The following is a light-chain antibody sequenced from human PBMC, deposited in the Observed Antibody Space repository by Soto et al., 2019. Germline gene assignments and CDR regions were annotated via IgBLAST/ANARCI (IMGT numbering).Light chain of an antibody. Sequence: EIVLTQSPGTLSFSPGERSTLSCRASQTVSSTYLAWYQQNPGQAPSLLISRAYSRATGIADRFSGSGAGTDFTLTISRLEAEDFAVYYYQQYVSSARTVGQGTKVEIK. V-gene: IGKV3-20*01. CDR3: QQYVSSART. CDR1: QTVSSTY. J-gene: IGKJ1*01. CDR2: RAY.